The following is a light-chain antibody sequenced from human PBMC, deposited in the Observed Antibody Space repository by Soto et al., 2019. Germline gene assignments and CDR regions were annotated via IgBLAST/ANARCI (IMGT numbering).Light chain of an antibody. CDR1: RSNIGAGYD. V-gene: IGLV1-40*01. J-gene: IGLJ2*01. Sequence: QSVLTQPPSLSGAPGQRVTISCTGSRSNIGAGYDVHWYQHLPGTAPKVLIFDNSNRPSGVPDRFSGSKSGTSASLTITGLQAEDEAVYYCHSYDVSLRGPAFGGGTKVTVL. CDR3: HSYDVSLRGPA. CDR2: DNS.